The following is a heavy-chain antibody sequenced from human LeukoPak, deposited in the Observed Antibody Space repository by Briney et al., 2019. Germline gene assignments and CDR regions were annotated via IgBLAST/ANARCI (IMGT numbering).Heavy chain of an antibody. CDR3: ARRGYYDFWSGYNNWFDP. V-gene: IGHV1-69*05. Sequence: SVKVSCKASGGTFSSYAISWVRQAPGQGLEWMGGIIPIFGTANYAQKFQGRVTITTDESTSTAYMELSSLRSEDTAVYYCARRGYYDFWSGYNNWFDPWGQGTLVTVSS. CDR1: GGTFSSYA. J-gene: IGHJ5*02. CDR2: IIPIFGTA. D-gene: IGHD3-3*01.